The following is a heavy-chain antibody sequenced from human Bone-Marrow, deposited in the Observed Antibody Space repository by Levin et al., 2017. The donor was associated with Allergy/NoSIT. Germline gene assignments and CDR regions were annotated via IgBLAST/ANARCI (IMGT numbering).Heavy chain of an antibody. CDR3: AIYRPILGGIYALTV. J-gene: IGHJ6*02. CDR1: GGSIRSGGYY. CDR2: MYYSGDT. D-gene: IGHD3-3*02. Sequence: LRLSCTVSGGSIRSGGYYWNWIRQYPGKGLEWIGYMYYSGDTDYNPFLRSRVTMSVDTSTNQFSLRLTSVTAADTAVYYCAIYRPILGGIYALTVWGQGTTVTVSS. V-gene: IGHV4-31*03.